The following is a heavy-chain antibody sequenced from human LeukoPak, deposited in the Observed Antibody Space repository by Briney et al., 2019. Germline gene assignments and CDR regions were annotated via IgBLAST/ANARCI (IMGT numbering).Heavy chain of an antibody. CDR1: GFTVSSNY. CDR3: TKDPNGDYIGAFDP. D-gene: IGHD4-17*01. CDR2: IYSGGST. Sequence: GGSLRLSCAASGFTVSSNYMSWVRQAPGKGLEWVSVIYSGGSTYYADSVKGRFTISRDNAKNTLYLQMNSLRADDTAIYYCTKDPNGDYIGAFDPWGQGTLVTVSS. V-gene: IGHV3-53*01. J-gene: IGHJ5*02.